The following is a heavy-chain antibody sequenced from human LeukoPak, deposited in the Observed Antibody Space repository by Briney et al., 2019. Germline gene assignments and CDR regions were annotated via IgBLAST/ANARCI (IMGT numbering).Heavy chain of an antibody. J-gene: IGHJ5*02. D-gene: IGHD3-10*01. Sequence: ASVKVSCKASGYTFTSYYMHWVRQAPGQGLEWMGIINPSGGSTSYAQKFQGRVTMTRDTSTSTVYMELSSLRSEDTAVYYCARGTLTMVRGVIGCFDPWGQGTLVTVSS. CDR1: GYTFTSYY. CDR3: ARGTLTMVRGVIGCFDP. CDR2: INPSGGST. V-gene: IGHV1-46*01.